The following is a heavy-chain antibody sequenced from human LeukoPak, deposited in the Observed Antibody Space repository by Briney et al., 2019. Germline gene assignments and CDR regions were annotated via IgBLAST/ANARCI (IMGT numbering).Heavy chain of an antibody. Sequence: GGSLRLSCAASGFTFSDYYMSWIRQAPGKGLEWVSYISSSGSTIHYADSVKGRFTISRDNAKNSLYLQMNSLRAEDTAVYYCARSPTIFGVVIPYFDYWGQGTLVTVSS. CDR1: GFTFSDYY. V-gene: IGHV3-11*01. D-gene: IGHD3-3*01. CDR3: ARSPTIFGVVIPYFDY. CDR2: ISSSGSTI. J-gene: IGHJ4*02.